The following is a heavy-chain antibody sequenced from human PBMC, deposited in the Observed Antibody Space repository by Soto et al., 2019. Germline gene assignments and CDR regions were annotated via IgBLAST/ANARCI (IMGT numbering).Heavy chain of an antibody. J-gene: IGHJ5*02. CDR2: IYYSGST. CDR3: VRGAYATTNVDNWCEL. Sequence: SETLSLTCTVSGGSISSGGYYWGWIRQHPGKGLEWIGYIYYSGSTYYNPSLKSRVTISVDTSKNQFSLKLSSVTAADTAVYYCVRGAYATTNVDNWCELWGQGTLVTVS. V-gene: IGHV4-31*03. D-gene: IGHD5-12*01. CDR1: GGSISSGGYY.